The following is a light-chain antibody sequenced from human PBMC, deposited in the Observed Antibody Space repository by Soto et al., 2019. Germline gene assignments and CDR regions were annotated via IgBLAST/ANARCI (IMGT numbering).Light chain of an antibody. J-gene: IGLJ1*01. V-gene: IGLV2-23*01. CDR1: SSDVGSYNL. Sequence: QSVLTQPASVSGSPGQSITISCTGTSSDVGSYNLVSWYQQHPGKAPKLIIYERSGRPSGVSDRFSGSKSGNTASLTISGLQAEDEADYYCCSYAGSFTDVFGTGTKLTVL. CDR2: ERS. CDR3: CSYAGSFTDV.